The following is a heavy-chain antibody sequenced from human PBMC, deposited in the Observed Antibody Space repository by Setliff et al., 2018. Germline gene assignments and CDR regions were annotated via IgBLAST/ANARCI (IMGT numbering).Heavy chain of an antibody. D-gene: IGHD4-4*01. CDR3: ATGPRDSRNYLNWLGP. CDR2: IKSSIEGATS. Sequence: PGGSLRLSCSVSGITFKNAWMTRVRQAPGKGPQWVGRIKSSIEGATSDYGAPARGRFTISRDDSKNMIHLQMNNLKIEDTGFYFCATGPRDSRNYLNWLGPWGPGTLGTVS. CDR1: GITFKNAW. J-gene: IGHJ5*02. V-gene: IGHV3-15*01.